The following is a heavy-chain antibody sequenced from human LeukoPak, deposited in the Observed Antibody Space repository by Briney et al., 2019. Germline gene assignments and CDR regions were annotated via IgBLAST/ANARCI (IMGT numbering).Heavy chain of an antibody. V-gene: IGHV3-23*01. CDR1: RFTFSSYA. J-gene: IGHJ5*02. CDR2: IFGSGGGT. Sequence: GGSLRLSYAASRFTFSSYAMYCVRQARGRGLEWVSGIFGSGGGTHYADSVKGRFTISRDNSKNTVYLKMNSLRAEDAALYYCAKTTTGYSSGRSPGWPADLWGQGTLVTVSS. CDR3: AKTTTGYSSGRSPGWPADL. D-gene: IGHD6-19*01.